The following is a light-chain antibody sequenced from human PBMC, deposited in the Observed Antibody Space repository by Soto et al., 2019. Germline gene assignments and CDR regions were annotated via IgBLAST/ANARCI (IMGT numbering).Light chain of an antibody. CDR3: PQGERFPFT. CDR1: QDISSW. Sequence: DIQMTQSPSSVSASVGDRVTITCRASQDISSWVAWYQQKPGKAPKLLISAASSLQSGVPRRFSGSGSGTDFTLVISSLQAEDFAAYFCPQGERFPFTFGVGTKVDI. CDR2: AAS. V-gene: IGKV1-12*01. J-gene: IGKJ4*01.